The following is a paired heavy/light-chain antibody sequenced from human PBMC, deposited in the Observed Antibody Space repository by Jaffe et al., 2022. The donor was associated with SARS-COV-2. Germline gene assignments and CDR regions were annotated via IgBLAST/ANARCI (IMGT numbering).Light chain of an antibody. CDR1: QSVLYNSNNKDY. Sequence: DIVMTQSPDSLAVSLGERATINCKSSQSVLYNSNNKDYLAWYQQKPGQPPKLLIYWASTRESGVPDRFSGSGSGTDFALTISSLQAEDVAVYYCQQYYSSPLTFGPGTKVEIK. CDR3: QQYYSSPLT. CDR2: WAS. J-gene: IGKJ3*01. V-gene: IGKV4-1*01.
Heavy chain of an antibody. CDR2: IKSKADGGTT. CDR1: GLTFSDAW. D-gene: IGHD2-21*01. Sequence: EVHLVESGGDLVKPGGSLRLSCAASGLTFSDAWMTWVRQAPGKGLEWVGRIKSKADGGTTDYAAPVKGRFTISRDDSRDTLYLQMDSLKTEDTAVYFCTTQRFRYTVALDDWGQGTLVTVSS. CDR3: TTQRFRYTVALDD. J-gene: IGHJ4*02. V-gene: IGHV3-15*01.